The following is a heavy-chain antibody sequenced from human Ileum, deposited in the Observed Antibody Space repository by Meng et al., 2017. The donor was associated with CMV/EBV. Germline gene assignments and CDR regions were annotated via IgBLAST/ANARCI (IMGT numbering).Heavy chain of an antibody. CDR2: IFSGMNT. CDR1: GDSISTSTYY. V-gene: IGHV4-39*07. D-gene: IGHD2-21*01. CDR3: ARDVGGMNLAFNY. Sequence: SETLSLTCPVSGDSISTSTYYWGWFRQPPGKGLEWIGSIFSGMNTYYNPSLKSRVTISIDTSKNQFSLNLSSVTDADTAVYYCARDVGGMNLAFNYWGQGTLVTVSS. J-gene: IGHJ4*02.